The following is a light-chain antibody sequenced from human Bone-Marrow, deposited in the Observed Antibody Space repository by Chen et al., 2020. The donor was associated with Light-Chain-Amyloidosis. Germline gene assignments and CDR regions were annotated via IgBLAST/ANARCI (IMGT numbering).Light chain of an antibody. CDR3: QQRNNWPPKFT. CDR1: QSVGRY. CDR2: DAS. J-gene: IGKJ3*01. Sequence: ELVLTQSPATLSLSPGARATLSCRASQSVGRYLAWYQQKPGQAPRLLIYDASNRATGVPARFSGSGSGTDFTLTISSLEPEDFAVYYCQQRNNWPPKFTFGPGTKVDIK. V-gene: IGKV3-11*01.